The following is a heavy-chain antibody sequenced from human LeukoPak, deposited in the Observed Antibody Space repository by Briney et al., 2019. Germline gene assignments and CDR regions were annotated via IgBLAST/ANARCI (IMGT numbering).Heavy chain of an antibody. V-gene: IGHV3-74*01. J-gene: IGHJ4*02. D-gene: IGHD6-13*01. Sequence: GGSLRLSCAASGNYWMHWVRQAPGKGLVWVSHINSDGSWTGYADSVKGRFTISKDNAKNTVYLQMNNLRAEDTAVYYCAKEGAYSTRWDLSDYWGQGTLVTVSS. CDR1: GNYW. CDR3: AKEGAYSTRWDLSDY. CDR2: INSDGSWT.